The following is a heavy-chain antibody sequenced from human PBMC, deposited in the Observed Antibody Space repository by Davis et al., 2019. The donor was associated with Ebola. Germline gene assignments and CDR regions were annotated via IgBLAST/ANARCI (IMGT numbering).Heavy chain of an antibody. V-gene: IGHV4-34*01. J-gene: IGHJ4*02. CDR2: VNHSGST. CDR1: GGSFSGYY. CDR3: ARAYYDYIWGSYRSYYFDY. Sequence: PSETLSLTCAVYGGSFSGYYWSWIRQPPGKGLEWIGEVNHSGSTNYNPSLKSRVTISVDTSKNQFSLKLSSVTAADTAVYYCARAYYDYIWGSYRSYYFDYWGQGTLVTVSS. D-gene: IGHD3-16*02.